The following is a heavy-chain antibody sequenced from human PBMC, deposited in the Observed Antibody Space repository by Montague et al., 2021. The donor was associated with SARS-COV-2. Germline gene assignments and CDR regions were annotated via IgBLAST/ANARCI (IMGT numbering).Heavy chain of an antibody. CDR1: GGSISSYY. D-gene: IGHD3-16*02. Sequence: SETLSLTCTVSGGSISSYYWSWIRQPPGKGLEWIGYIYYSGSTNYNPSLKSRVTISVDTSKNQFSLKLSSVTAADTAVYYCVRGYDYVWGSYRYLHWFDPWGQGTLVTVSS. CDR2: IYYSGST. V-gene: IGHV4-59*12. CDR3: VRGYDYVWGSYRYLHWFDP. J-gene: IGHJ5*02.